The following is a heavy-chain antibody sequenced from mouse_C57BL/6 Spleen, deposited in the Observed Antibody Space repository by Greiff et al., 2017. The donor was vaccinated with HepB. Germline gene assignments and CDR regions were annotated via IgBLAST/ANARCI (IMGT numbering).Heavy chain of an antibody. CDR2: IYPGDGDT. D-gene: IGHD2-4*01. CDR3: ALTMTIPGGFAY. CDR1: GYAFSSSW. V-gene: IGHV1-82*01. Sequence: QVQLQQSGPELVKPGASVKISCKASGYAFSSSWMNWVKQRPGKGLEWIGRIYPGDGDTNYNGKFKGKATLTADKSSSTAYMQLSSLTSEDSAVYFCALTMTIPGGFAYWGQGTLVTVSA. J-gene: IGHJ3*01.